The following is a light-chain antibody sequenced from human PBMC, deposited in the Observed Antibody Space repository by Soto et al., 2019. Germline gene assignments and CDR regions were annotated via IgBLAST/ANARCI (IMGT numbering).Light chain of an antibody. V-gene: IGKV3-20*01. CDR1: QSVSRSY. J-gene: IGKJ2*01. Sequence: EIVLTQSPGTLSLSPGQRATLSCRASQSVSRSYLAWYQEKPGQAPRLLIYGASSRAPGIPDRFSGSWAGTEFTLTISRLEPGDFAVYYCQQYGSSYPFGQGNKLHIK. CDR2: GAS. CDR3: QQYGSSYP.